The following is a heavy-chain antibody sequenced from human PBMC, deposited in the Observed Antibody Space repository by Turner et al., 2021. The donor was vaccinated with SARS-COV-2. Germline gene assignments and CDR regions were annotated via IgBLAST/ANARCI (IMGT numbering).Heavy chain of an antibody. J-gene: IGHJ6*02. CDR2: IYYSGST. D-gene: IGHD3-10*01. Sequence: QVQLPESGPGLVKPSETLCRTCTDSGGSISSYYWSWIRQPPGKGLEWIGYIYYSGSTNYIPSLKSRVTISLDTSKNQFSLKLSSVTAADTAVYYCARVVPIGVYGSGSYDHGMDVWGQGTTVTVSS. CDR3: ARVVPIGVYGSGSYDHGMDV. CDR1: GGSISSYY. V-gene: IGHV4-59*01.